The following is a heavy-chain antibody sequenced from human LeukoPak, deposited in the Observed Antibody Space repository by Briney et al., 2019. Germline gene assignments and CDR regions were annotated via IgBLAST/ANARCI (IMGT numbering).Heavy chain of an antibody. Sequence: GGSLRLSCAASGFTFSSYWMHWVRQAPGKGLVWVSRINTDGSSTSYADSVKGRFTISRDNAKNTLYLQMNSLRAEDTAVYYCARDRGALIRGYYGSGSSHRGSKEMDVWGKGTTVTVSS. CDR1: GFTFSSYW. CDR3: ARDRGALIRGYYGSGSSHRGSKEMDV. D-gene: IGHD3-10*01. V-gene: IGHV3-74*01. J-gene: IGHJ6*04. CDR2: INTDGSST.